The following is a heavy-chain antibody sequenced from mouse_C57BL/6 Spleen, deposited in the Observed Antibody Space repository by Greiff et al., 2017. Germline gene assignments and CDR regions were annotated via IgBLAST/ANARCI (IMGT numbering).Heavy chain of an antibody. V-gene: IGHV1-80*01. CDR1: GYAFSSYW. D-gene: IGHD4-1*01. J-gene: IGHJ3*01. Sequence: QVQLQQSGAELVKPGASVKISCKASGYAFSSYWMNCVKQRPGKVLGWIVKISPGDVDTNSNGNVKGRSTLTADKSSSTAYMQLSSLTSEDSAVYFCARPSNWDWFADWGQGTLVTVSA. CDR2: ISPGDVDT. CDR3: ARPSNWDWFAD.